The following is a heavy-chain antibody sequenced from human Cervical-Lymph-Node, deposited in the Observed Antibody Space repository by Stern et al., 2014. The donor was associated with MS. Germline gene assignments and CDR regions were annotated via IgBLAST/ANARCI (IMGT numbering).Heavy chain of an antibody. CDR3: ARERKVERSSRLLVSFDV. D-gene: IGHD1-1*01. Sequence: QVQLQQWGAGLLRPSETLSLTCAVQGASFSDNYWSWIRQTPGKGLEWIGEINSSGGTHYNPPLMSRPTLSVDPSRNQFSLKLSSLTAADTAMYYCARERKVERSSRLLVSFDVWGQGTLVTVSS. J-gene: IGHJ3*01. CDR2: INSSGGT. V-gene: IGHV4-34*01. CDR1: GASFSDNY.